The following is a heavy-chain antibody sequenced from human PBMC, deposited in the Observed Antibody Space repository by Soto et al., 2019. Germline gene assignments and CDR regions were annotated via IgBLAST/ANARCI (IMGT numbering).Heavy chain of an antibody. CDR3: AKDIQRNSGYDVYYYYYGMDV. CDR1: GFTFDDYT. V-gene: IGHV3-43*01. D-gene: IGHD5-12*01. CDR2: ISWDGGST. J-gene: IGHJ6*02. Sequence: GGSLRLSCAASGFTFDDYTMHWVRQAPGKGLEWVSLISWDGGSTYYADSVKGRFTISRDNSKNSLYLQMNSLRTEDTALYYCAKDIQRNSGYDVYYYYYGMDVWGQGTTVTVSS.